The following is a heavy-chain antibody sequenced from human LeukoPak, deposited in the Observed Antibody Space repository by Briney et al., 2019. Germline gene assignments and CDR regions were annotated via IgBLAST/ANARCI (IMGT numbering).Heavy chain of an antibody. CDR1: GFTFSTYE. V-gene: IGHV3-48*03. CDR2: IIGDGTTT. D-gene: IGHD1/OR15-1a*01. Sequence: GGSLRLSCAASGFTFSTYEMNWVRQAPGKGLEWLSYIIGDGTTTQYADSVRDRFSISRDNDKNSLYLQMNSLRADDTAVYYCVRDGGGTYSGDNLFDPWGQGTLVTVSS. J-gene: IGHJ5*02. CDR3: VRDGGGTYSGDNLFDP.